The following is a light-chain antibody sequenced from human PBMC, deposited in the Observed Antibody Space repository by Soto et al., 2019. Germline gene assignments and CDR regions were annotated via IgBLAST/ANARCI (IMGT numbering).Light chain of an antibody. CDR2: AAS. CDR1: QSARSSY. J-gene: IGKJ1*01. CDR3: QQYGSSLRT. V-gene: IGKV3-20*01. Sequence: EIGLTQSPNAVSLSPGDSATLSCRVSQSARSSYLAWYQQTPGQTPRLLIYAASSRATGIPDRFSGSGSGTDFTLTTITLEREDFAVNYCQQYGSSLRTFGQGTKVDIK.